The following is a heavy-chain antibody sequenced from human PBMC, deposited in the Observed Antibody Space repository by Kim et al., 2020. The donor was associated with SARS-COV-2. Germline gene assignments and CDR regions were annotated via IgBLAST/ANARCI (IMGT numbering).Heavy chain of an antibody. J-gene: IGHJ6*03. CDR2: ISYDGSNK. D-gene: IGHD3-3*01. Sequence: GGSLRLSCAASGFTFSSYGMHWVRQAPGKGLEWVAVISYDGSNKYYADSVKGRVTISRDNSKNTLYLQMNSLRAEDTAVYYCAKSSKADITIFGVVIMDYHYMDVWGQGTTVTVSS. CDR1: GFTFSSYG. CDR3: AKSSKADITIFGVVIMDYHYMDV. V-gene: IGHV3-30*18.